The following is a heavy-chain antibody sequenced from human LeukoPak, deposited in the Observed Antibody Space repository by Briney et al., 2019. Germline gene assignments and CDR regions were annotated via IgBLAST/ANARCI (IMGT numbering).Heavy chain of an antibody. V-gene: IGHV1-18*01. J-gene: IGHJ3*02. Sequence: GASVKVSCKASGYTFTGYGISWVRQAPGQGREWVGWISAYNGHTNYAQNLQGRVTMPTDTSTSTAYMELRSLRSDDAAVYYCARVTRFLEWLLQDAFDIWGQGTMVTVSS. CDR2: ISAYNGHT. CDR1: GYTFTGYG. CDR3: ARVTRFLEWLLQDAFDI. D-gene: IGHD3-3*01.